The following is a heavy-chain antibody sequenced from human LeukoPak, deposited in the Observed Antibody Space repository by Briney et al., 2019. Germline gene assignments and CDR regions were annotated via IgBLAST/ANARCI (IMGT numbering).Heavy chain of an antibody. CDR3: ARGKRQQLVAGFDY. Sequence: SETLSLTCAVYGGSFGGYYWSWIRQPPGKGLEWIGEINHSGSTNYNPSLKSRVTISVDTSKNQFSLKLSSVTAADMAVYYCARGKRQQLVAGFDYWGQGTLVTVSS. D-gene: IGHD6-13*01. J-gene: IGHJ4*02. CDR2: INHSGST. V-gene: IGHV4-34*01. CDR1: GGSFGGYY.